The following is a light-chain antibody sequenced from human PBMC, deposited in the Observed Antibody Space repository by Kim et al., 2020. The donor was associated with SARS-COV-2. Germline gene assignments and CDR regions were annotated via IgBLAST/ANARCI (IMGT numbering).Light chain of an antibody. CDR3: GTWDSSLSAGV. CDR2: DNN. CDR1: SSNIGNNY. J-gene: IGLJ3*02. Sequence: GQKVTVSCSGISSNIGNNYVSWYQQRPGTAPKILIYDNNKRPSGIPDRFSGSKSGTSATLGITGLQTGDEADYYCGTWDSSLSAGVFGGGTQLTVL. V-gene: IGLV1-51*01.